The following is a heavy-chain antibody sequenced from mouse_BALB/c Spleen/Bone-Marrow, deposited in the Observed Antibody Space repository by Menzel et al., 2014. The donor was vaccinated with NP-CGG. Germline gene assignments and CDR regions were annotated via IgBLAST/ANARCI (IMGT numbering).Heavy chain of an antibody. CDR1: GFTFSSYG. J-gene: IGHJ2*01. CDR3: ARGNYGNYVDDFDY. CDR2: FNSNGGST. D-gene: IGHD2-1*01. V-gene: IGHV5-6-3*01. Sequence: DVKLVESGGGLVQPGGSLKLSCAASGFTFSSYGMSWVRQTPDKRLGLVASFNSNGGSTYYPDSVKGRFTISRDNAKNTLSLQMSSLKSEDTAMYYCARGNYGNYVDDFDYWGQGTTLTVSS.